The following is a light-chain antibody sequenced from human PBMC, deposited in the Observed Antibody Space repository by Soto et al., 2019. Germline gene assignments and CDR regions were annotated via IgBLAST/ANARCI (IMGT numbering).Light chain of an antibody. CDR3: LQYGSSVWT. V-gene: IGKV3-20*01. CDR2: AAS. CDR1: QRLSSNY. Sequence: EIVLTQSPGTLSFSPGERATLSCRASQRLSSNYLAWFQQKPGQAPRLLIYAASSRATGIPDRFSGSGSGTDFTLTIPRLEPEDFAVYYCLQYGSSVWTFGQGTKVDIK. J-gene: IGKJ1*01.